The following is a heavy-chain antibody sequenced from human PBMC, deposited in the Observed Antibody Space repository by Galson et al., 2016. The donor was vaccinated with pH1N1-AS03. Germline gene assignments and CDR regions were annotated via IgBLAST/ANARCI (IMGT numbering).Heavy chain of an antibody. CDR3: ARGGYCSSKNCYSEDYFYNGIDV. V-gene: IGHV1-2*06. Sequence: SVKVSCKASGYTFTGYFLHWVRQAPGQGLEWMGRINPNSGGTKYAQKFQGRVTMTRDTSISTVHMELTGLRSDDTAVDYCARGGYCSSKNCYSEDYFYNGIDVWGQGTTVTVSS. J-gene: IGHJ6*02. D-gene: IGHD2-2*01. CDR2: INPNSGGT. CDR1: GYTFTGYF.